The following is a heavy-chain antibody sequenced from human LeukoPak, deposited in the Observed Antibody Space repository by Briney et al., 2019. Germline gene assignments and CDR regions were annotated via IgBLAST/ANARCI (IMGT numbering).Heavy chain of an antibody. CDR2: TYYRSRWYN. CDR3: ARNPLTGDRFDY. V-gene: IGHV6-1*01. Sequence: SQTLSLTCALSGDNVSSKSAAWNWIRQSPSRGLEWLVRTYYRSRWYNDCAVSVKSRITINSDTSKNQFSLQLNSVTPEDTAMYYCARNPLTGDRFDYWGQGTLVTVSS. CDR1: GDNVSSKSAA. D-gene: IGHD7-27*01. J-gene: IGHJ4*02.